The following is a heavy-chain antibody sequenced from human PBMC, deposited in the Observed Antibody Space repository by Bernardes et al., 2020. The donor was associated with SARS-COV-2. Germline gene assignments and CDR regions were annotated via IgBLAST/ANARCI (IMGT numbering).Heavy chain of an antibody. J-gene: IGHJ4*02. CDR1: GFTFSSYS. V-gene: IGHV3-48*02. D-gene: IGHD4-17*01. CDR3: ARDRFGDYSVDS. CDR2: ISSGSSTI. Sequence: GGSLRLSCAASGFTFSSYSMNWVRQAPGKGLEWVSYISSGSSTIHYADSVKGRFTISRDNAKNSLYLQMNSLRDDDTAVFYCARDRFGDYSVDSWGQGTLVTVSS.